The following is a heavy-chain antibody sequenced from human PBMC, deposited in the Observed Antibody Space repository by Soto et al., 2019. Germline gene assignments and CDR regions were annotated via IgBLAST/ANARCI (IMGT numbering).Heavy chain of an antibody. Sequence: GGSMRLSCAASGFTFSSYAMSWVRQAPGKGLEWVSAISGSGGSTYYADSVKGRFTISRDNSKNTLYLQMNSLRAEDTAVYYWAKTICGAGGTKWYAFDIWGKGKMVT. CDR2: ISGSGGST. D-gene: IGHD2-2*01. CDR3: AKTICGAGGTKWYAFDI. V-gene: IGHV3-23*01. CDR1: GFTFSSYA. J-gene: IGHJ3*02.